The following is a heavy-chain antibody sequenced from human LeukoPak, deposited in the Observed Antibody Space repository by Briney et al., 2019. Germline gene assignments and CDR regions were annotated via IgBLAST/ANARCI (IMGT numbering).Heavy chain of an antibody. CDR3: ARDHYYDSSGYGY. V-gene: IGHV1-69*05. CDR2: IIPIFGTA. Sequence: SVKVSCKASGGTFSSYAISWVRHAPGQGLEWMGRIIPIFGTANYAQKFQGRVTITTDESTSTAYMELSSLRSEDTAVYYCARDHYYDSSGYGYWGQGTLVTVSS. J-gene: IGHJ4*02. D-gene: IGHD3-22*01. CDR1: GGTFSSYA.